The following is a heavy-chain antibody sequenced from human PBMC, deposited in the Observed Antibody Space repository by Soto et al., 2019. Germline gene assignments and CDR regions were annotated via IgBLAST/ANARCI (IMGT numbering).Heavy chain of an antibody. V-gene: IGHV1-18*01. J-gene: IGHJ4*02. Sequence: AASVKVSCKASGYTFTSYGISWVRRAPGQGLEWMGWISAYNGNTNYAQKLQGRVTMTTDTSTSTAYMELRSLRSDDTAVYYCAGDSGPTRYFDYWGQGTLVTVSS. CDR1: GYTFTSYG. CDR3: AGDSGPTRYFDY. CDR2: ISAYNGNT. D-gene: IGHD2-15*01.